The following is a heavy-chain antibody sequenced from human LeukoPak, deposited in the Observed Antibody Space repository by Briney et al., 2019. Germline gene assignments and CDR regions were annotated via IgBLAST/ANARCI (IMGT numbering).Heavy chain of an antibody. D-gene: IGHD3/OR15-3a*01. CDR1: GVSISSGHYY. CDR3: ASAMTFHNWFNP. J-gene: IGHJ5*02. Sequence: SQTLSLTCTVSGVSISSGHYYWSWLRQPPGKGLEWIGYFYFSDSTFYNPSLRIRVTISGDTSKNQLSLKLNSGTAADTAVYYCASAMTFHNWFNPLGQGTMVTVSS. V-gene: IGHV4-30-4*01. CDR2: FYFSDST.